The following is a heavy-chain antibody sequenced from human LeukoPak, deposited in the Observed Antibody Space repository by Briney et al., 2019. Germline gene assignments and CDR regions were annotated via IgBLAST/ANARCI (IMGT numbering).Heavy chain of an antibody. V-gene: IGHV4-39*01. D-gene: IGHD3-16*01. Sequence: SETLSLTCTVSGGSISSSTYYWGWIRQPPGKGLEWIGSIYYSGSTYYNPSLKSRVTISVDTSKNQFSLKLSSVTAADTAVYYCAGVVLRLWYFDLWGRGTLVTVSS. CDR3: AGVVLRLWYFDL. J-gene: IGHJ2*01. CDR1: GGSISSSTYY. CDR2: IYYSGST.